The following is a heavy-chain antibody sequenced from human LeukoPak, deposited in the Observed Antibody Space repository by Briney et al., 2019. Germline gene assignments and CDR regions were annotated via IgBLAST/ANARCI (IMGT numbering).Heavy chain of an antibody. J-gene: IGHJ5*01. CDR1: GGPISRYY. Sequence: SETLALTCTVSGGPISRYYWSWIRQPPGRGLEGIEYNYFCGSTNYNASLKSRVTISVDTSKNQFSLKLSSVTAADTAVYYCARRRELGYCSGDSCYWFDSWGQGTLVTVSS. CDR2: NYFCGST. D-gene: IGHD2-15*01. V-gene: IGHV4-59*01. CDR3: ARRRELGYCSGDSCYWFDS.